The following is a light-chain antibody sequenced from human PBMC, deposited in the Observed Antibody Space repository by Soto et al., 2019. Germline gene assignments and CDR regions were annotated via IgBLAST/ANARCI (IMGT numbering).Light chain of an antibody. CDR3: QKYNYWPPGT. CDR2: GAS. V-gene: IGKV3-15*01. Sequence: EIVMTQSPVTLSVSPGDRATLSCRASQIVGSNLAWYQQKPGQAPRLLIYGASTRATGIPARFSGSGSGTEFTLTITSLQSEDFALYFCQKYNYWPPGTFGQGTKVDIK. CDR1: QIVGSN. J-gene: IGKJ1*01.